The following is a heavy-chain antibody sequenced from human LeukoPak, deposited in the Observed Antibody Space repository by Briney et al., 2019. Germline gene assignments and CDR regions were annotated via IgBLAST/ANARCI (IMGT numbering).Heavy chain of an antibody. J-gene: IGHJ4*02. Sequence: GGSLRLSCAASGFTFSSYAMSWVRQAPGKGLEWVSAIIGSGGSTHYADSVKGRFTISRDNSKNTLYLQMNSLRAEDTAIYYCAKDLKIYSGYDYWGQGTLVTVSS. V-gene: IGHV3-23*01. CDR2: IIGSGGST. CDR3: AKDLKIYSGYDY. D-gene: IGHD5-12*01. CDR1: GFTFSSYA.